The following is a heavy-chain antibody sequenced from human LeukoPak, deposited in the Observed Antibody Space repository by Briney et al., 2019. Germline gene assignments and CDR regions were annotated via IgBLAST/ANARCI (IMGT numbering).Heavy chain of an antibody. CDR2: INHSGST. Sequence: SETLSLTCAVYGGSFSGYYWSWIRQPPGKGLEWIGEINHSGSTNYNPSLKSRVTISVDTSKNQFSLKLSSVTAADTAVYYCARGVGQWLVRYYFDYWGQGTLVTVSS. CDR1: GGSFSGYY. J-gene: IGHJ4*02. V-gene: IGHV4-34*01. CDR3: ARGVGQWLVRYYFDY. D-gene: IGHD6-19*01.